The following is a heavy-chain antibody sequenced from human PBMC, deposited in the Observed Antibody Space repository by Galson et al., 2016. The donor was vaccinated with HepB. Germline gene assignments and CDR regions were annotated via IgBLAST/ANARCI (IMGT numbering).Heavy chain of an antibody. V-gene: IGHV1-69*13. CDR1: GGSFGSYA. CDR2: IIPTFATP. CDR3: ARDQDVDLTRTDY. J-gene: IGHJ4*02. Sequence: SVKVSCKASGGSFGSYAINWVRQAPGQGLEWMGGIIPTFATPTYAQKFQGRVSITADESTRTAYMVLSSLTSEDTAIYYCARDQDVDLTRTDYWGQGALVTVSS. D-gene: IGHD5-12*01.